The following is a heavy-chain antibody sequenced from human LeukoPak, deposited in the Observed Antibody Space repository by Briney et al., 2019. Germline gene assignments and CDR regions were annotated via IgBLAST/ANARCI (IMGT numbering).Heavy chain of an antibody. D-gene: IGHD3-22*01. CDR3: ARSYYYDSSGYYSWHDY. Sequence: ASVKVSCKASGYTFTSYYMHWVRQAPGQGLEWMGIINPSGGSTGYAQKFQGRVTMTRDTSTSTVYMELSSLRSEDTAVYYCARSYYYDSSGYYSWHDYWGQGALVTVSS. V-gene: IGHV1-46*01. CDR1: GYTFTSYY. CDR2: INPSGGST. J-gene: IGHJ4*02.